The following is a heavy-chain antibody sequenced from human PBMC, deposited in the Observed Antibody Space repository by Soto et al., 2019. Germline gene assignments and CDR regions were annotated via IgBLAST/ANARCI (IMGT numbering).Heavy chain of an antibody. V-gene: IGHV3-33*07. J-gene: IGHJ3*02. Sequence: GGSLRLSCAASGFTFSSYAMYWVRQAPGKGLEWVASIWYGGSNQDYADSVKGRFTISRDNAKNSLYLQMNSLRAEDTAVYYCARPYPAFDIWGQGTMVTVSS. CDR3: ARPYPAFDI. CDR1: GFTFSSYA. CDR2: IWYGGSNQ.